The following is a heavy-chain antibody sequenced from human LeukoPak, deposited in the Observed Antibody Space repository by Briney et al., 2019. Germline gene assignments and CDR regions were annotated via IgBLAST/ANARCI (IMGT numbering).Heavy chain of an antibody. Sequence: PSETLSLTCTVSEDSISSYYWSWIRQPPGKGLEWIGYLYYSGSNNYNPSLKSRVTISVDMSKNQFSLKLSSVTAADTAVYYCARFRGSAKGDYWGQGTLVTVSS. D-gene: IGHD3-10*01. CDR3: ARFRGSAKGDY. CDR2: LYYSGSN. CDR1: EDSISSYY. V-gene: IGHV4-59*13. J-gene: IGHJ4*02.